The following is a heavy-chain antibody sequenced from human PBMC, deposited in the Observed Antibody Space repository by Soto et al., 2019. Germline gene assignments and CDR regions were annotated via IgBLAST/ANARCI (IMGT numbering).Heavy chain of an antibody. D-gene: IGHD1-1*01. CDR1: GGSISSYY. CDR3: ARYNSYVRDY. V-gene: IGHV4-59*01. CDR2: IYYSGST. Sequence: NPSETMSLTCTVSGGSISSYYWSWIRQPPGKGLEWIGYIYYSGSTNYNPSLKSRVTLSVDTSKNQFSLKMSSVTAADRAMYYCARYNSYVRDYWGRGTMCTVSA. J-gene: IGHJ4*02.